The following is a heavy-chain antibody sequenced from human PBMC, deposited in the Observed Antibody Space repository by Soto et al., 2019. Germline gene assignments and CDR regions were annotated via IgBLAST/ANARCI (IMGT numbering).Heavy chain of an antibody. CDR1: GFTFSSYE. V-gene: IGHV3-48*03. D-gene: IGHD3-3*01. CDR2: ISSSGSTI. J-gene: IGHJ6*02. Sequence: GGSLRLSCAASGFTFSSYEMNWVRQAPGKGLEWVSYISSSGSTIYYADSVKGRFTISRDNAKNSLYLQMNSLRAEDTAVYYCARDRDYYDFWSGYHSPGTYGMDVWGQGTTVTVSS. CDR3: ARDRDYYDFWSGYHSPGTYGMDV.